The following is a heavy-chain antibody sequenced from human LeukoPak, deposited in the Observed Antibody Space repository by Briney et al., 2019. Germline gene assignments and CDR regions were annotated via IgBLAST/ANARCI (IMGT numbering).Heavy chain of an antibody. J-gene: IGHJ5*02. V-gene: IGHV4-30-4*08. CDR1: GGSISSGDYY. Sequence: SETLSLTCTVSGGSISSGDYYWSWIRQPPGKGLEWIGYIYYSGSTYYNPSLKSRVTISVDTSKNQFSLKLSSVTAADTAVYYCARQYIVVVPAATPQYNWFDPWGQGTLVTVSS. CDR2: IYYSGST. D-gene: IGHD2-2*02. CDR3: ARQYIVVVPAATPQYNWFDP.